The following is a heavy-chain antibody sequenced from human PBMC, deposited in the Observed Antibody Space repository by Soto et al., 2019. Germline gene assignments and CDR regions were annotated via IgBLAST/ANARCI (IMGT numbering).Heavy chain of an antibody. CDR3: ARDDDGTSRYGIVL. V-gene: IGHV3-33*01. CDR1: GFRFSGHG. CDR2: IWYDGSRE. Sequence: QVQLVESGGGVVQPGGSLRLSCVASGFRFSGHGFHWVRQAPGKGLEWMAVIWYDGSREYYEDSVKGRFSISRDDSKNTVNLQMNSLRVDDTAVYYCARDDDGTSRYGIVLWGQGTLVTVSS. J-gene: IGHJ4*02. D-gene: IGHD2-8*02.